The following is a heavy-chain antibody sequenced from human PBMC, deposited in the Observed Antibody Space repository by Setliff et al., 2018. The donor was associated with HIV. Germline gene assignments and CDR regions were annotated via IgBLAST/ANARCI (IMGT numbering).Heavy chain of an antibody. Sequence: ASVKVSCKASGYTFTNFYIHWVRQAPGQGLEWMGGIIPLFGTAHYAQRFRGRVTITADESTSTAYMELSSLRSEGTAVYYCARAHSGSYYYYYYMDVWGKGTTVTVSS. J-gene: IGHJ6*03. D-gene: IGHD1-26*01. CDR3: ARAHSGSYYYYYYMDV. CDR1: GYTFTNFY. V-gene: IGHV1-69*13. CDR2: IIPLFGTA.